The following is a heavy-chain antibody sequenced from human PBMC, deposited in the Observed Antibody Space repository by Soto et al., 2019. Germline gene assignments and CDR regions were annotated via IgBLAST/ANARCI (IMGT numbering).Heavy chain of an antibody. CDR3: ARGDGDFPSSSYFYMDV. D-gene: IGHD4-17*01. CDR1: GFTFSRYG. J-gene: IGHJ6*03. Sequence: GGSLRLSCAASGFTFSRYGMHWVRQAPGKGLEWVTVIWSDGSQKYYADSMKGRFAISRDNSRNTLYLQMNNLRVEDTATYYCARGDGDFPSSSYFYMDVWGKGTTVTVSS. V-gene: IGHV3-33*01. CDR2: IWSDGSQK.